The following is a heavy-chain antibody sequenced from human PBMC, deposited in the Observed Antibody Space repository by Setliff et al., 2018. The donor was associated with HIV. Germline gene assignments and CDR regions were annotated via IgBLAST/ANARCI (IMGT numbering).Heavy chain of an antibody. D-gene: IGHD4-17*01. CDR1: GGTFSSYA. V-gene: IGHV1-69*10. J-gene: IGHJ1*01. Sequence: SVKVSCKASGGTFSSYAISWVRQAPGQGLEWMGGIIPILGIANYAQKFQGRATITADKSTSTAYMELSSLRSEDTAVYYCARGGGDYVHSGYFQHWGQGTLVTVSS. CDR2: IIPILGIA. CDR3: ARGGGDYVHSGYFQH.